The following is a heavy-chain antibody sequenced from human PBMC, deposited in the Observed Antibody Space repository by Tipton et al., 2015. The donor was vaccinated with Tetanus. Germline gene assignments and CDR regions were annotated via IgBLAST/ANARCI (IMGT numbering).Heavy chain of an antibody. J-gene: IGHJ4*02. CDR3: ARVVGAAAGTKVDY. V-gene: IGHV4-31*03. D-gene: IGHD6-13*01. Sequence: TLSLTCTVSGGSISSGGYYWSWIRQHPGKGLEWIGYIYYSGSTYYNPSPKSRVTISVDTSKNQFSLKLSSVTAADTAVYYCARVVGAAAGTKVDYWGQGTLVAVSS. CDR1: GGSISSGGYY. CDR2: IYYSGST.